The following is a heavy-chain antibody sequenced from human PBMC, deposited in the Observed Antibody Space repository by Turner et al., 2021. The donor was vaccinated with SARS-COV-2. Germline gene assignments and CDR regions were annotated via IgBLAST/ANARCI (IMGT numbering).Heavy chain of an antibody. J-gene: IGHJ6*02. CDR2: INQSGST. CDR1: VGSFSGYY. D-gene: IGHD6-13*01. V-gene: IGHV4-34*01. CDR3: ARAWRYSSSWNGYYYGMDV. Sequence: QVQLHQWGAGLLKPSETLSLTCAVYVGSFSGYYWSWIRQPPGKGLEWIGEINQSGSTNYNPSLKSRVTISVDTSKNQLSLKLSSVTAADTAVYYCARAWRYSSSWNGYYYGMDVWGQGTTVTVSS.